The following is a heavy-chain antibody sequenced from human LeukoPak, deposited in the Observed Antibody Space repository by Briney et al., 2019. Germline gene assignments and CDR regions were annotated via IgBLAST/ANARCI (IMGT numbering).Heavy chain of an antibody. Sequence: SETLSLTCAVYGGSFSGYYWSWIRQPPGKGLEWIGEINHSGSTNHNPSLKGRVTISVDTSKNQFSLKLSSVTAADTAVYYCARGLSGLPIDYWGQGTLVTVSS. CDR2: INHSGST. J-gene: IGHJ4*02. CDR3: ARGLSGLPIDY. CDR1: GGSFSGYY. D-gene: IGHD4-11*01. V-gene: IGHV4-34*01.